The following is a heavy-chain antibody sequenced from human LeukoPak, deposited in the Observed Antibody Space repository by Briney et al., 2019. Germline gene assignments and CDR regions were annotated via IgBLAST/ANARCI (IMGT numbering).Heavy chain of an antibody. V-gene: IGHV4-39*01. CDR1: GGSISSSSYY. D-gene: IGHD3-22*01. CDR3: ARHRMYYYDSSGRGVADAFDI. J-gene: IGHJ3*02. Sequence: PSETLSLTCTVSGGSISSSSYYWGWIRQPPGKGLEGIGSIYDSGSTYYNPSLKSRVTISVGTSKNHFSLKLSSVTAADTAVYYCARHRMYYYDSSGRGVADAFDIWGQGTMVTVSS. CDR2: IYDSGST.